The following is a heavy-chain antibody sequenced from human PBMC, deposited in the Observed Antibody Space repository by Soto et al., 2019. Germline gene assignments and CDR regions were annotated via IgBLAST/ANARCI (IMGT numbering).Heavy chain of an antibody. CDR3: AREHGVYALDY. CDR2: MNPNSGNT. Sequence: QVQLVQSGAAVKKPGASVKVSCKASGYTFTSYDINWVRQATGQGLEWMGWMNPNSGNTVYAQKFKGRVTMTRNTSISTAYMELSSLRSEDTAVLCCAREHGVYALDYWGQGTLVTVSS. J-gene: IGHJ4*02. V-gene: IGHV1-8*01. CDR1: GYTFTSYD. D-gene: IGHD4-17*01.